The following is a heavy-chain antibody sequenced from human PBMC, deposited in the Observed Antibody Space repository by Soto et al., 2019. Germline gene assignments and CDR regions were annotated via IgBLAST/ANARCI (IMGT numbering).Heavy chain of an antibody. J-gene: IGHJ6*02. Sequence: EAQLLESGGGLVQPGGSLRNYCAASGFPLSTYGMTWVRQAPGKGLERVSAITGTGGNTYYVDSVKGRFTSSIDYAKIRLSLQVNSLRVEDPAVNYCARIRGYWDGGDVWGQGTTVTVTS. CDR3: ARIRGYWDGGDV. CDR2: ITGTGGNT. D-gene: IGHD1-1*01. CDR1: GFPLSTYG. V-gene: IGHV3-23*01.